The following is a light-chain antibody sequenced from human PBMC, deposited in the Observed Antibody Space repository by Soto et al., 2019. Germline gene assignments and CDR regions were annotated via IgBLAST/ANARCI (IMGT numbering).Light chain of an antibody. CDR2: AAS. V-gene: IGKV1-39*01. Sequence: DIQMTQSPSSLSASVEDRAIITCRASQSISNHLNWYQQKPGKAPKLLIFAASSLQSGVPSRFSGSRSGPDFTLTISSLQPEDFATYYCQQSYSSPPTFGQGTKWISN. CDR1: QSISNH. J-gene: IGKJ1*01. CDR3: QQSYSSPPT.